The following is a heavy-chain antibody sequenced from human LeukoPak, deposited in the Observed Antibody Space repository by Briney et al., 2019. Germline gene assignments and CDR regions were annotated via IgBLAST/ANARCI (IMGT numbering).Heavy chain of an antibody. CDR1: AASMKTYY. V-gene: IGHV4-59*01. Sequence: SETLSLTCTVSAASMKTYYWTSIRQSPGKGLEWLGYIYYSGSANYNPSLRNRVTISVDTSKSQFSLNLTSVTAADTAIYYCAREGVEMTTAYYFDFWGQGILVTVSS. CDR3: AREGVEMTTAYYFDF. D-gene: IGHD2-21*01. CDR2: IYYSGSA. J-gene: IGHJ4*02.